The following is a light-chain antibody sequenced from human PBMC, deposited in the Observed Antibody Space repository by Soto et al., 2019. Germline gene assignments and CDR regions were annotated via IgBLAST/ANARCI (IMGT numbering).Light chain of an antibody. Sequence: QSALTQPRSVSGSPGQSVTISCTGTSSDVGTYNYVSWYQQHPGKAPKLMXXDVSXRXSGVXDXFXGSKSGNTASLTISGLQAEDEADYYCCSYAGSYVFGTGTKLTVL. CDR1: SSDVGTYNY. CDR3: CSYAGSYV. V-gene: IGLV2-11*01. J-gene: IGLJ1*01. CDR2: DVS.